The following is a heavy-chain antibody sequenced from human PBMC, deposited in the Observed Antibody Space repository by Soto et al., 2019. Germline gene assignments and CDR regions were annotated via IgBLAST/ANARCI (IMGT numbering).Heavy chain of an antibody. Sequence: SETLSLTCTVSGGSISSSSFHWGWIRQPPGKGLEWIGSIYYSGSTYYSPSLKSRVTISVDTSKNQFSLKLSSVTAADTAVYYCARGGETMVRGVSEWFDPWGQGTLVTVSS. J-gene: IGHJ5*02. V-gene: IGHV4-39*07. CDR2: IYYSGST. CDR1: GGSISSSSFH. D-gene: IGHD3-10*01. CDR3: ARGGETMVRGVSEWFDP.